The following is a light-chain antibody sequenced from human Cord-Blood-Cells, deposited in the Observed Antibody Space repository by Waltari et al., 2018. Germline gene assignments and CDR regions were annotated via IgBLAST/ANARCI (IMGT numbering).Light chain of an antibody. CDR2: DVS. V-gene: IGLV2-14*01. Sequence: SALTQPASVSGSPGQSTTISCTGTSSDVGGYNYVSWYQQHPGTAPKRMIYDVSNRPSGVSNRFSGSKSGNTASLTISGLQAEDEADYYCSSYTSSSTWVFGGGTKLTVL. CDR1: SSDVGGYNY. J-gene: IGLJ3*02. CDR3: SSYTSSSTWV.